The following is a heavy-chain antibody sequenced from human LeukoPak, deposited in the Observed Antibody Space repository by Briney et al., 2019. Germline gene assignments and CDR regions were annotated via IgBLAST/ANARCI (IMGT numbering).Heavy chain of an antibody. CDR2: IYYSGST. Sequence: SETLSLTCTVSGGSISSSSYYWGWIRQPPGKGLEWIGSIYYSGSTYYNPSLKSRVTISVDTSKNQFSLKLSSVTAADTAVYYCARLGRRRSPGYCGGDCYTHWGQGTLVTVSS. J-gene: IGHJ1*01. V-gene: IGHV4-39*07. D-gene: IGHD2-21*02. CDR1: GGSISSSSYY. CDR3: ARLGRRRSPGYCGGDCYTH.